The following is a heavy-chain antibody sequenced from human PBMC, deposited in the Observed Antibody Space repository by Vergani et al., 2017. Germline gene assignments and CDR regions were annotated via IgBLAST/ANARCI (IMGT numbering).Heavy chain of an antibody. V-gene: IGHV1-69*12. CDR3: ARATYSKSGFAGSRYYMDV. Sequence: QVQLVQSGAEVKKPGSSVKVSCKASGGTFGSYAISWVRQAPGQGLEWMGGIIPIFGTANYAQKFQGRVTITADESTSTAYMELSRLRSDDTAVYYCARATYSKSGFAGSRYYMDVWGKGTTVTVSS. CDR2: IIPIFGTA. J-gene: IGHJ6*03. D-gene: IGHD4-11*01. CDR1: GGTFGSYA.